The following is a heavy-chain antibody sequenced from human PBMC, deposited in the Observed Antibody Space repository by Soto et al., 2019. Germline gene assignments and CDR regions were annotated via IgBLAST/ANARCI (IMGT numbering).Heavy chain of an antibody. V-gene: IGHV4-39*01. J-gene: IGHJ5*02. CDR2: IYYSGST. CDR3: ARHPSDFWFDP. CDR1: GGSISSSSDF. Sequence: PSETLSLTCTVSGGSISSSSDFWGWIRQPPGKGLEWIGSIYYSGSTYYNPSLKSRVTVSVDTSKNQFSLKLSSVTAADTAVYYCARHPSDFWFDPWGQGTLVTVS. D-gene: IGHD2-21*02.